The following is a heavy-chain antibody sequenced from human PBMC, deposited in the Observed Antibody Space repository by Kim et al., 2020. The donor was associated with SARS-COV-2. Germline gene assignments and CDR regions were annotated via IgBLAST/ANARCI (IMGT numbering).Heavy chain of an antibody. CDR1: GYRFNSFD. Sequence: ASVKVSCKASGYRFNSFDINWVRQATGQGLEWMGWMNPKSGNTGYEQRFKGRVTLTKSTSESTAYMELSSLTFEDTAVYYCARGDSSSSQLYFFYMDVWGKGTTVTVS. V-gene: IGHV1-8*01. CDR3: ARGDSSSSQLYFFYMDV. D-gene: IGHD6-6*01. CDR2: MNPKSGNT. J-gene: IGHJ6*03.